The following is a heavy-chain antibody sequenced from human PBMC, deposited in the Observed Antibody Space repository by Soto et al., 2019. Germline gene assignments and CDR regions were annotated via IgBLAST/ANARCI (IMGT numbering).Heavy chain of an antibody. J-gene: IGHJ4*02. CDR3: ARVGSGSFDY. D-gene: IGHD3-22*01. Sequence: SETLALTCTVSGDSISSGDHYWTWIRQHPGKGLEWIGYIYYSGSTYYKPSLKSRAFISVDTSTNQFSLELSSVTAADTAVYYCARVGSGSFDYWGQGTLVTVSS. CDR1: GDSISSGDHY. CDR2: IYYSGST. V-gene: IGHV4-31*03.